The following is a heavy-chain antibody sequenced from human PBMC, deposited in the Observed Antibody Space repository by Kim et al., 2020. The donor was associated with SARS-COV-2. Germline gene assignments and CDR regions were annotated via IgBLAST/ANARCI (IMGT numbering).Heavy chain of an antibody. CDR3: ARLPRLIAVAGSWFDP. D-gene: IGHD6-19*01. J-gene: IGHJ5*02. Sequence: SETLSLTCTVSGGSISSSSYYWGWIRQPPGKGLEWIGSIYYSGSTYYNPSLKSRVTISVDTSKNQFSLKLSSVTAADTAVYYCARLPRLIAVAGSWFDPWGQGTLVTVSP. CDR2: IYYSGST. CDR1: GGSISSSSYY. V-gene: IGHV4-39*01.